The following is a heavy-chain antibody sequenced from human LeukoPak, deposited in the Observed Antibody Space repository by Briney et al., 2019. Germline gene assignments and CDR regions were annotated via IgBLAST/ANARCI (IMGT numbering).Heavy chain of an antibody. CDR2: INWNGGST. CDR1: GFTFDDYG. J-gene: IGHJ4*02. CDR3: ARDIYCGGDCYSATYYFDY. D-gene: IGHD2-21*01. V-gene: IGHV3-20*04. Sequence: PGGSLRLSCAASGFTFDDYGMSWVRQAPGKGLEWVSGINWNGGSTGYADSVKGRLTISRDNAKNSLYLQMNSLRAEDTALYYCARDIYCGGDCYSATYYFDYWGQGTLVTVSS.